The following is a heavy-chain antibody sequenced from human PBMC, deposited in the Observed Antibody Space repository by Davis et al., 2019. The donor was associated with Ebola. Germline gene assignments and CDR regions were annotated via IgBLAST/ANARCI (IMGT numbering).Heavy chain of an antibody. Sequence: SQTLSLTCAVYGGSFTDVFWSWIRQPPGKGLEWIGEIYHSGSTNYNPSLKSRVTMSVDTSKDQFSLRLSSVTAADTAVYYCARHGYYASGRALDPWGQGTLVTVSS. D-gene: IGHD3-10*01. V-gene: IGHV4-34*01. CDR1: GGSFTDVF. J-gene: IGHJ5*02. CDR3: ARHGYYASGRALDP. CDR2: IYHSGST.